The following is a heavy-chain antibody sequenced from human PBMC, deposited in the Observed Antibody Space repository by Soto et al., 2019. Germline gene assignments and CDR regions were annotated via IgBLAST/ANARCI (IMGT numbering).Heavy chain of an antibody. D-gene: IGHD6-19*01. Sequence: GGSLRLSCAASGFTFSSYAMHWVRQAPGKGLEWVAVISYDGSNKYYADSVKGRFTISRDNSKNTLYLQMNSLRAEDTAVYYCARDVIAVAGRPGYYYYGMDVWGQGTTVTVSS. CDR1: GFTFSSYA. J-gene: IGHJ6*02. CDR2: ISYDGSNK. CDR3: ARDVIAVAGRPGYYYYGMDV. V-gene: IGHV3-30-3*01.